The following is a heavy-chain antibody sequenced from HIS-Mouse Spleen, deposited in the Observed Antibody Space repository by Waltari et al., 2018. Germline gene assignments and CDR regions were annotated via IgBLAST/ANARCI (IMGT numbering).Heavy chain of an antibody. CDR1: GGSISSGGYY. CDR2: ISYHGSS. J-gene: IGHJ5*02. V-gene: IGHV4-31*03. D-gene: IGHD3-3*01. Sequence: QVQLQESGPGLVKPSQTLSLTCTVSGGSISSGGYYWSWIRPHPGKGLEWIGYISYHGSSYDNPTLKSRVTISVDTSKIQFSLKLSSVTAADTAVYYCARSPYYDFWSGYSDNWFDPWGQGTLVTVSS. CDR3: ARSPYYDFWSGYSDNWFDP.